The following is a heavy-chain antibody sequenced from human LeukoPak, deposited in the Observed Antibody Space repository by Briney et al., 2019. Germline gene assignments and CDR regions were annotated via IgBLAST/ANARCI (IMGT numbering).Heavy chain of an antibody. D-gene: IGHD3-3*01. Sequence: GGSLRLSCVASGFTFSSHGMHWVRQAPGKGLEWVAFIRYDGSNKYYADSVKGRFTISRDNSKNTLYLQMNSLRAEDTAVYYCAGAPVLRFLEWQPFWGQGTLVTVSS. J-gene: IGHJ4*02. CDR1: GFTFSSHG. V-gene: IGHV3-30*02. CDR3: AGAPVLRFLEWQPF. CDR2: IRYDGSNK.